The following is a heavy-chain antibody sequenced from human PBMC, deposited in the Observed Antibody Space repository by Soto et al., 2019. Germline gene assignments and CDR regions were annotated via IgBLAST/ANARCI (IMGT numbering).Heavy chain of an antibody. CDR1: GFTFSNSA. V-gene: IGHV1-58*02. J-gene: IGHJ4*02. CDR2: IVVGSGNT. D-gene: IGHD2-2*01. CDR3: VLCTTTSCYGKFDY. Sequence: QMQLVQSGPEVKKPGTSVKVSCKASGFTFSNSAIQWMRQARGERLEWIGWIVVGSGNTNYAQKIQERVTIIRDMSTSTSYMELSSLTSEDTAVYYCVLCTTTSCYGKFDYWGQGTLDTVSS.